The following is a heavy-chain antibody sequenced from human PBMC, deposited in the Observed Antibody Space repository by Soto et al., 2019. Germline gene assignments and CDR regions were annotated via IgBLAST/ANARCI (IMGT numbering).Heavy chain of an antibody. V-gene: IGHV3-73*02. Sequence: EVQPVESGGGLVQPGWSLKVSCAASGFTFSDSTIHWVRQASGKGLEWVGRIRSEVYSYATVCAASVKDRFTISRDDSKTTAYLQMNSLKIEDTAVYYWSRCSGSYCMYVWGQGTTVTVSS. CDR2: IRSEVYSYAT. J-gene: IGHJ6*02. CDR3: SRCSGSYCMYV. D-gene: IGHD3-10*02. CDR1: GFTFSDST.